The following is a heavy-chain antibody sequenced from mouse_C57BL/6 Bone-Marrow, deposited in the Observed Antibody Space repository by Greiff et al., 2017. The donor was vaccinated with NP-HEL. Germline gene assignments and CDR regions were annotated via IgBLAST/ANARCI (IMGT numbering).Heavy chain of an antibody. CDR1: GYTFTDYN. D-gene: IGHD2-3*01. CDR2: INPNNGGT. Sequence: VQLQQSGPELVKPGASVKIPCKASGYTFTDYNMDWVKQSPGKSLEWIGDINPNNGGTIYNQKFKGKATLPVDKSSSTAYMELRSLTSEDTAVYYCARYDGYYGYFDVWGTGTTVTVSS. J-gene: IGHJ1*03. CDR3: ARYDGYYGYFDV. V-gene: IGHV1-18*01.